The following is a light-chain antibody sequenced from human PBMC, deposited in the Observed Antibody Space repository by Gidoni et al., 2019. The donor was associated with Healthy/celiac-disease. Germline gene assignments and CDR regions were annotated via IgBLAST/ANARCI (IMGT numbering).Light chain of an antibody. CDR2: GAS. CDR3: QQYGSSPPIT. CDR1: QSVSSSY. V-gene: IGKV3-20*01. J-gene: IGKJ3*01. Sequence: EIVFPQSPGTLSLSPGDRATRSCRASQSVSSSYLAWYQQKPVQAPRLLIYGASRRATGVPDRFSGSGSGTDFTLTISRLEPEDFAVYYCQQYGSSPPITCGPGTKVEIK.